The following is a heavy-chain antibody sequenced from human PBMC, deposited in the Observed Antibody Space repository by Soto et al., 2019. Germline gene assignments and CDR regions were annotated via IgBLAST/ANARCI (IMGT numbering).Heavy chain of an antibody. V-gene: IGHV1-18*01. D-gene: IGHD6-6*01. CDR3: ARVYSRSFSWLDP. CDR2: ISAYNGNT. CDR1: GYTFTSYG. Sequence: ASVKVSCKASGYTFTSYGISWVRQAPGQGLEWMGWISAYNGNTNYAQKLQGRVTISADKSIRTTYLQWSSLNASDSAIYYCARVYSRSFSWLDPWGQGTLVTVSS. J-gene: IGHJ5*02.